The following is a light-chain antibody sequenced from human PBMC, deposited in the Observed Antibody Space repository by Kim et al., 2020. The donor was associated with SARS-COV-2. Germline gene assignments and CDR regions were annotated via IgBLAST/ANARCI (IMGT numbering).Light chain of an antibody. Sequence: SYELTQPPSVSMSPGQTASITCSGDKLGDKYACWYQQKPGQSPLMLIYQDNKRLSGIPERFSGSKSGDTATLAISGTQAMDEADYYCQAWDGTSVVFGGG. CDR3: QAWDGTSVV. CDR2: QDN. V-gene: IGLV3-1*01. CDR1: KLGDKY. J-gene: IGLJ2*01.